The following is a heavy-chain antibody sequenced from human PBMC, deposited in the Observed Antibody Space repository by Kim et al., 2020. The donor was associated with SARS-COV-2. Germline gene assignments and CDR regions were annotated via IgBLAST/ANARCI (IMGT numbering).Heavy chain of an antibody. V-gene: IGHV3-23*01. D-gene: IGHD4-17*01. CDR1: GFTFSSYA. J-gene: IGHJ1*01. CDR2: ISGSGGST. Sequence: GGSLRLSCAASGFTFSSYAMSWVRQAPGKGLEWVSAISGSGGSTYYADSVKGRLTISRDNSKNTLYLQMNSLRAEDTAVYYCAKAPRPLYGDYATDLSYAEYLQHWRQGTLVSVSS. CDR3: AKAPRPLYGDYATDLSYAEYLQH.